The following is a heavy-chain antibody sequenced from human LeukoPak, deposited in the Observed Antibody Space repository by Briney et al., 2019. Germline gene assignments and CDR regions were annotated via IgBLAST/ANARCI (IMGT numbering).Heavy chain of an antibody. J-gene: IGHJ3*02. CDR3: ARDQALELAFDI. CDR1: LFTFISYS. D-gene: IGHD1-7*01. CDR2: ISSSSSTI. Sequence: GGSLRLSCAASLFTFISYSMKCVRQAPGKGLEGGSYISSSSSTIYYADSVKGRFTISRDNAKNSLYLQMNSLRAEAPAVYYCARDQALELAFDIWGQGTMVTVSS. V-gene: IGHV3-48*01.